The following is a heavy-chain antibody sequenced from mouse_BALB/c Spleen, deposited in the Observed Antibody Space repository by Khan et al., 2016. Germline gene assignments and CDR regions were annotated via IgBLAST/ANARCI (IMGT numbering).Heavy chain of an antibody. CDR3: AIGNSYYDYDY. Sequence: QVQLQQSGADLVRPRSSVKISCKASGFAFSIYWMNWVKQRPGQGLEWIGAIYPGDGATRYTQKFKGKATLTAAKSSSTAYMQLSSLASEDAAVYYCAIGNSYYDYDYWGQGTTLTVSS. CDR2: IYPGDGAT. D-gene: IGHD2-4*01. J-gene: IGHJ2*01. CDR1: GFAFSIYW. V-gene: IGHV1-87*01.